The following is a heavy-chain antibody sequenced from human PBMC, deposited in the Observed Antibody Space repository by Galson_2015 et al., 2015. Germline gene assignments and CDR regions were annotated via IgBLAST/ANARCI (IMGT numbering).Heavy chain of an antibody. J-gene: IGHJ3*02. Sequence: PALVKPTQTLTLTCTFSGFSLSTSGMRVSWIRQPPGKALEWLARIDWDDDKFYSTSLKTRLTISKDTSKNQVVLTMTNMDPVDTATYYCARIWGSSSAFDIWGQGTMVTVSS. CDR1: GFSLSTSGMR. D-gene: IGHD6-6*01. V-gene: IGHV2-70*04. CDR2: IDWDDDK. CDR3: ARIWGSSSAFDI.